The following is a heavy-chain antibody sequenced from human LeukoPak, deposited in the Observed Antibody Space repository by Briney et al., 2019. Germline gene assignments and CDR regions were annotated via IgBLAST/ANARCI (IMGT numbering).Heavy chain of an antibody. Sequence: SETLSLTCTVSGASISGYYWNWIRQPPGKGLEWIGYMSYSGSTNYNPSLRSRVTISLDTSKNHFSLKLSSVTAADTAVYYCARVPVRGYYYDSSGYQTFDYWGQGTLVTVSS. CDR1: GASISGYY. V-gene: IGHV4-59*01. CDR2: MSYSGST. CDR3: ARVPVRGYYYDSSGYQTFDY. D-gene: IGHD3-22*01. J-gene: IGHJ4*02.